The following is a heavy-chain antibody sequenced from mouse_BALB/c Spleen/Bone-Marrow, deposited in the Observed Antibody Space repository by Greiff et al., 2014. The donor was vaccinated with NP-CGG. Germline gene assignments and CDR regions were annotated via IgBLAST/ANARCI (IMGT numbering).Heavy chain of an antibody. D-gene: IGHD2-12*01. CDR2: IDPYSGGT. CDR1: GYSFTGYN. V-gene: IGHV1S135*01. CDR3: ARSLLRRDALDY. J-gene: IGHJ4*01. Sequence: VQLKESGPELEKPGASVRISCKASGYSFTGYNINWVRQSNGKSLEWIGYIDPYSGGTSYYQRFKDRATLTVDKSSSTAYMQLKSLTSEDSVVYYCARSLLRRDALDYWGQGTSVTVSS.